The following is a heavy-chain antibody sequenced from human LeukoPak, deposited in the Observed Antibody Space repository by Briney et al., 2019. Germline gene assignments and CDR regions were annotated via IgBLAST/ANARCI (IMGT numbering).Heavy chain of an antibody. Sequence: SVKVSCKASGGTFSNHAITWVRQAPGQGLEWMGGIIPIFGTANYAQKFRGRVTITADESTSTAYMELSSLRSEDTAVYYCARMASDHLISVPDYWGQRTLVTVSS. CDR1: GGTFSNHA. CDR2: IIPIFGTA. CDR3: ARMASDHLISVPDY. J-gene: IGHJ4*02. V-gene: IGHV1-69*13. D-gene: IGHD3/OR15-3a*01.